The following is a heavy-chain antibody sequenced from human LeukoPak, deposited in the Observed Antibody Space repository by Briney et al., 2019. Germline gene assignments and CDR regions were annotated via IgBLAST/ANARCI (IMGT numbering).Heavy chain of an antibody. V-gene: IGHV3-74*01. Sequence: PGESLRLSCAASGFMFSNYWMHWVRQAPGKGLVWISRISSEESITTYADSVKGRFTISRDNAKNTLYLQMNSLRVEDTALYYCAKEGIYHYESSGYYLNPLDIWGQGTMVTVSS. CDR3: AKEGIYHYESSGYYLNPLDI. CDR1: GFMFSNYW. J-gene: IGHJ3*02. D-gene: IGHD3-22*01. CDR2: ISSEESIT.